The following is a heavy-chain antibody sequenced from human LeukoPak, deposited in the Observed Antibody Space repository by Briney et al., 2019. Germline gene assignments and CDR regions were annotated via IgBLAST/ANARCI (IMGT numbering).Heavy chain of an antibody. J-gene: IGHJ6*03. V-gene: IGHV1-8*01. CDR1: GYTLTTYD. CDR3: ARTTEGPNYYYYMDV. D-gene: IGHD1-26*01. Sequence: ASVNVSCKASGYTLTTYDINWVRQAPGQGLEWMGWMNPNSGRTGYALKFQDRISITRNTSISTAYMELSSLESEDTAVYYCARTTEGPNYYYYMDVWGKGTTVTVSS. CDR2: MNPNSGRT.